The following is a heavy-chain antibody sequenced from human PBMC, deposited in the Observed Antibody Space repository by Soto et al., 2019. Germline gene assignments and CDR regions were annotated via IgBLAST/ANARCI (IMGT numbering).Heavy chain of an antibody. CDR1: GGSSVGLGGC. CDR3: ARGMTTVTTIDY. CDR2: IYHSGST. J-gene: IGHJ4*02. V-gene: IGHV4-30-2*01. Sequence: SQPLCVRCGVAGGSSVGLGGCRSLIRQPPGKGLEWIGYIYHSGSTYYNPSLKSRVTISVDRSKNQFSLKLSSVTAADTAVYYCARGMTTVTTIDYWGQGTLVTVSS. D-gene: IGHD4-4*01.